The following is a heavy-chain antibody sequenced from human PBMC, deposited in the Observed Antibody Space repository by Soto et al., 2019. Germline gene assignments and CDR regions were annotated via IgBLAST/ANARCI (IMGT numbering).Heavy chain of an antibody. Sequence: QVQLVQSGAEVKKPGASVKVSCKASGYTFTSYYMHWVRQAPGQGLEWMGIINPSGGSTSYAQKFQGRVTMTRDTATSTVYMELSSLRSEDTAVYYCARDYYDSSGFWLVAYWGQGTLVTVSS. CDR2: INPSGGST. CDR3: ARDYYDSSGFWLVAY. J-gene: IGHJ4*02. D-gene: IGHD3-22*01. CDR1: GYTFTSYY. V-gene: IGHV1-46*01.